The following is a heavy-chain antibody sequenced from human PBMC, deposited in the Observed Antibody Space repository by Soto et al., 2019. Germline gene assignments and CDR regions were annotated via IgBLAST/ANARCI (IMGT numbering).Heavy chain of an antibody. CDR1: GFTVRSNY. J-gene: IGHJ4*01. Sequence: GGSLRLSCAASGFTVRSNYMSWVRQAPGMGLEWVSVIYSGGSTYYADSVKGRVTISRDNSKNTLYLQMNSMRAEDTAVYYCAGGIAAAGSFDYWGQGTLVTAPQ. V-gene: IGHV3-66*01. CDR2: IYSGGST. CDR3: AGGIAAAGSFDY. D-gene: IGHD6-13*01.